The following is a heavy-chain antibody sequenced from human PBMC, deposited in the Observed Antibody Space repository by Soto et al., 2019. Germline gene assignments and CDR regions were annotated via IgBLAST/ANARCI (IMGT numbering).Heavy chain of an antibody. CDR3: ARKATVTACFDY. V-gene: IGHV4-31*03. CDR2: IYYSGIT. Sequence: QVQLQESGPGLVKPSQTLSLTCTVSGGSISSGGYYWSWIRQHPGKGLEWIGYIYYSGITYYNPSRKSRVTISVDTSKNQFSLKLSSVTAADTAVYYCARKATVTACFDYWGHGTLVTVSS. CDR1: GGSISSGGYY. D-gene: IGHD4-17*01. J-gene: IGHJ4*01.